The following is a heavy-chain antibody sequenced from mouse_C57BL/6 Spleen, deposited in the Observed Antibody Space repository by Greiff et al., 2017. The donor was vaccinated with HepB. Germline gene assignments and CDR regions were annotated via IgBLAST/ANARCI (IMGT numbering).Heavy chain of an antibody. D-gene: IGHD1-1*01. Sequence: VMLVESGAELAKPGASVKLSCKASGYTFTSYWMHWVKQRPGQGLEWIGYINPSSGYTKYNQKFKDKATLTADKSSSTAYMQLSSLTYEDSAVYYCARGGITAVVATDYWGQGTTLTVSS. CDR2: INPSSGYT. CDR1: GYTFTSYW. CDR3: ARGGITAVVATDY. V-gene: IGHV1-7*01. J-gene: IGHJ2*01.